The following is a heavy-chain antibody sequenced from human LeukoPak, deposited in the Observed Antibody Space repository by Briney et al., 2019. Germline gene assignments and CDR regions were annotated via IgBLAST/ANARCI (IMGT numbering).Heavy chain of an antibody. V-gene: IGHV3-7*01. Sequence: PGGSLRLSCVASGFTFSSYWMSWVRQAPGKGLEWVANIKQDGSEKYYVDSVKGRFTISRDNAKNSLYLQMNSLRAEDTAVYYCARVFYSYGEGWFDPWGQGTLVTVSS. D-gene: IGHD4-17*01. CDR3: ARVFYSYGEGWFDP. J-gene: IGHJ5*02. CDR1: GFTFSSYW. CDR2: IKQDGSEK.